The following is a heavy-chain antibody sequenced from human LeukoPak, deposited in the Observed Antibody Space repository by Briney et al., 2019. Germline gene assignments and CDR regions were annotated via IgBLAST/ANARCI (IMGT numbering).Heavy chain of an antibody. CDR2: ISGSGGST. Sequence: GGSLRLSCAASGFTFSSYAMSWVRQAPGKGLEWVSAISGSGGSTYYADSVKGRFTISRDNSKNTLYLQMNSLRAEDTAVYYCAKDPYIVVVVAATHFDYWGQGTLVTVSS. D-gene: IGHD2-15*01. CDR1: GFTFSSYA. V-gene: IGHV3-23*01. J-gene: IGHJ4*02. CDR3: AKDPYIVVVVAATHFDY.